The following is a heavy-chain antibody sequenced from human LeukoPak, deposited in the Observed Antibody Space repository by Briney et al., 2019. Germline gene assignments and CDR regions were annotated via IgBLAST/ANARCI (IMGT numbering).Heavy chain of an antibody. CDR3: TTWGPWSHFDY. Sequence: GGSLRLSCAASEFAFSNYWMSWVRQAPGKGLEWVANIKEGGTEKNYVGSVKGRFTISRDNAKNSLYLQMNSLRAEDTAVYYCTTWGPWSHFDYWGQGTLVTVSS. V-gene: IGHV3-7*01. CDR2: IKEGGTEK. CDR1: EFAFSNYW. D-gene: IGHD3-3*01. J-gene: IGHJ4*02.